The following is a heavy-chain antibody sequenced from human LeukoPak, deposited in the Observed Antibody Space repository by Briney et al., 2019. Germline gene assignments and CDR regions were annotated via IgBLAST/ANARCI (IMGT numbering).Heavy chain of an antibody. J-gene: IGHJ4*02. D-gene: IGHD4-11*01. CDR3: ARGFTVTRSPPGY. V-gene: IGHV4-34*01. CDR1: GGSFSGYY. CDR2: INHSGST. Sequence: SETLSLTCAVYGGSFSGYYWSWIRQPPGKGLEWIGEINHSGSTNYNPSLKSRVTISVDTSKNQFSLKLSSVTAADTAVYYCARGFTVTRSPPGYWGQGTLVTVSS.